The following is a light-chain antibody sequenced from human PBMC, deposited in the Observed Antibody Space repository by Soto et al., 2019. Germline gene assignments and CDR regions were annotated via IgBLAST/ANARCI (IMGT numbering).Light chain of an antibody. CDR3: QQYGSSPRT. J-gene: IGKJ1*01. Sequence: EIVLTQSPGTLSLSPGARATLSCRATQSVSSNYLAWYQQKPGQAPRPLIYGASSRATGIPDRFSGSGSGTDFTLTISRLEPEDFAVYYCQQYGSSPRTFGQGTKVEIK. CDR1: QSVSSNY. CDR2: GAS. V-gene: IGKV3-20*01.